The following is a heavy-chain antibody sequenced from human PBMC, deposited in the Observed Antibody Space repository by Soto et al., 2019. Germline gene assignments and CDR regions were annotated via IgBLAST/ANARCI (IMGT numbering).Heavy chain of an antibody. Sequence: GGSLRLSCAASGFTFSSYSMNWVRQAPGKGLEWVSYISSSSTIYYADSVKGRFTISRDNAKNSLYLQMNSLRDEDTAVYYCARDSQNYDSSGYIDPYYYYGMDVWGQGTTVTVSS. D-gene: IGHD3-22*01. CDR1: GFTFSSYS. CDR3: ARDSQNYDSSGYIDPYYYYGMDV. CDR2: ISSSSTI. V-gene: IGHV3-48*02. J-gene: IGHJ6*02.